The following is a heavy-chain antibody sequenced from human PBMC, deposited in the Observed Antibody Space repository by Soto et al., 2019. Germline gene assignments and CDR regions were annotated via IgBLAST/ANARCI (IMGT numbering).Heavy chain of an antibody. CDR3: ARGHLWNLSFDS. CDR1: GLNFDDFA. J-gene: IGHJ4*02. CDR2: ITWNSRVL. Sequence: CGSMRLSCVGTGLNFDDFAMHWVRQAPGKGLEWVSGITWNSRVLAYADSVKGRFTISRDNARNSLYLHLNSVTPEDTAVYYCARGHLWNLSFDSWGQGALVTVSS. D-gene: IGHD1-7*01. V-gene: IGHV3-9*01.